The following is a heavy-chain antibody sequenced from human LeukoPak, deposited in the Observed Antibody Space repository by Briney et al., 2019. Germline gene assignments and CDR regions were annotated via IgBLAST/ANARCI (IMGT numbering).Heavy chain of an antibody. D-gene: IGHD3-10*01. V-gene: IGHV4-31*03. CDR1: GGSISSGGYY. Sequence: SETLSLTCTVSGGSISSGGYYWSWIRQHPGKGLEWIGYIYYSGSTYYNPSLKGRVTISVDTSKNQFSLKLSSVTAADTAVYYCARGKGTGRVRGVITDWGQGTLVTVSS. J-gene: IGHJ4*02. CDR2: IYYSGST. CDR3: ARGKGTGRVRGVITD.